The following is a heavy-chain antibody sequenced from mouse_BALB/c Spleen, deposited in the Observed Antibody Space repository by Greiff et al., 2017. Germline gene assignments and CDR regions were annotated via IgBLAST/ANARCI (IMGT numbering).Heavy chain of an antibody. CDR2: ISDGGSYT. J-gene: IGHJ3*01. D-gene: IGHD3-1*01. CDR1: GFTFSDYY. Sequence: EVQVVESGGGLVKPGGSLKLSCAASGFTFSDYYMYWVRQTPEKRLEWVATISDGGSYTYYPDSVKGRFTISRDNAKNNLYLQMSSLKSEDTAMYYCARDRDTSCAYGGQGTLVTVSA. CDR3: ARDRDTSCAY. V-gene: IGHV5-4*02.